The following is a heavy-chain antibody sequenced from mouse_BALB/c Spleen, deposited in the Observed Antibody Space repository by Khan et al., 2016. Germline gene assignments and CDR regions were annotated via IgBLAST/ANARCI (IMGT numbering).Heavy chain of an antibody. CDR2: ISYSGDT. Sequence: VQLKESGPGLVKPSQSLSLTCTVTGYSITSDYAWNWIRQFPGNKLVWLGYISYSGDTHDNPSLTSRISITRDTSKNQFYLQLNSVTAEDTATYYCATEDYSWFAYWGQGPLVTVSA. J-gene: IGHJ3*01. CDR3: ATEDYSWFAY. CDR1: GYSITSDYA. D-gene: IGHD1-1*02. V-gene: IGHV3-2*02.